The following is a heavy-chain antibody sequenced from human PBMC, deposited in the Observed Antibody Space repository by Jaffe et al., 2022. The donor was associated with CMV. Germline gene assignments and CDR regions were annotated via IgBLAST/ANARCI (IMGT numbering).Heavy chain of an antibody. J-gene: IGHJ3*01. D-gene: IGHD1-1*01. CDR3: ARDQMYSWYDSRLSDEH. V-gene: IGHV3-7*01. Sequence: EVQLVESGGGLVQPGGSLRLSCAASGFTFSSYWMSWVRQAPGKGLEWVANIKQDGSEKYYVDSVKGRFTISRDNAKNSLYLQMNSLRAEDTAVYYCARDQMYSWYDSRLSDEHWGQGTMVTVSS. CDR2: IKQDGSEK. CDR1: GFTFSSYW.